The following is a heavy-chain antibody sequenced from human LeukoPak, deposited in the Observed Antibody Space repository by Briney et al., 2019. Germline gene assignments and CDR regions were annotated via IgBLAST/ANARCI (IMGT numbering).Heavy chain of an antibody. CDR2: IWYGGSNK. D-gene: IGHD3-22*01. V-gene: IGHV3-33*06. J-gene: IGHJ4*02. CDR1: GFTFSSYG. Sequence: GGSLRLSCAASGFTFSSYGMHWVRQAPGKGLEWVAVIWYGGSNKYYADSVKGRFTISRDNSKNTLYLQMNSLRAEDTAVYYCAKRGVVIRVILVGFHKEAYYFDSWGQGALVTVSS. CDR3: AKRGVVIRVILVGFHKEAYYFDS.